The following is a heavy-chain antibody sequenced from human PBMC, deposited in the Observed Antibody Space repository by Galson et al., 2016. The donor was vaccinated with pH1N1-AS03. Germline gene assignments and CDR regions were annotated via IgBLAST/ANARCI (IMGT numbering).Heavy chain of an antibody. D-gene: IGHD4-17*01. CDR1: GYSFPTYS. CDR2: ISAYSGDI. Sequence: SVKVSCKASGYSFPTYSFNWVRQAPGQGLEWLGWISAYSGDIHYARKFQGRVTLTTDTSTSTAYMELRSLTSDDTAVYYCARAHYNADYVPDFWGQGTLVTVSS. V-gene: IGHV1-18*04. J-gene: IGHJ4*02. CDR3: ARAHYNADYVPDF.